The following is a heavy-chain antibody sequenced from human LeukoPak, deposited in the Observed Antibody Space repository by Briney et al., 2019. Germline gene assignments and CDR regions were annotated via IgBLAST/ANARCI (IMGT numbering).Heavy chain of an antibody. V-gene: IGHV3-48*03. D-gene: IGHD3-3*01. J-gene: IGHJ4*02. CDR3: ARDSYYDFWSGYPYFDY. Sequence: GGSLRLSCAASGFTFSSYEMNWVRQAPGKGLEWVSYISSSGSTIYYADSVKGRFTISRDNAKNSLYLQMNSLRAEDTAVYYCARDSYYDFWSGYPYFDYWGQGTLVTVSS. CDR2: ISSSGSTI. CDR1: GFTFSSYE.